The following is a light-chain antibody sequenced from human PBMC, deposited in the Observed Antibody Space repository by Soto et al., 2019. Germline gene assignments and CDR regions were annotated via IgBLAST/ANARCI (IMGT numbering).Light chain of an antibody. CDR1: QSVANY. CDR3: QQRSNWPLT. Sequence: EIVLTQSPVTLSLSPGEGATLSCRASQSVANYLAWYQLKPGQAPRLLIYDASKRATGIPARFSGSGYGTDFTLTISGLEPEDFAVYYCQQRSNWPLTFGGGTKVELK. J-gene: IGKJ4*01. CDR2: DAS. V-gene: IGKV3-11*01.